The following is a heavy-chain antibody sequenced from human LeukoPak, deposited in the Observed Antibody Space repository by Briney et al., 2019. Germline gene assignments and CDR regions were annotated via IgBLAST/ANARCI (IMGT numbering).Heavy chain of an antibody. J-gene: IGHJ3*02. CDR3: ARDLVTVTKGFDI. CDR2: IYTSGST. CDR1: GDSINSYY. V-gene: IGHV4-59*01. Sequence: PSETLSLTCTVPGDSINSYYWSWIRQPPGEGLEWIGYIYTSGSTNYNPSLKSRVTISVDTSKNQFSLKLSSVTAADTAVYYCARDLVTVTKGFDIWGQGTMVSVSS. D-gene: IGHD4-17*01.